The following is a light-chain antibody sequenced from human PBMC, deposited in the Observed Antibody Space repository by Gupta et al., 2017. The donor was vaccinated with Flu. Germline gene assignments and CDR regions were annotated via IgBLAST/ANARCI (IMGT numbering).Light chain of an antibody. J-gene: IGLJ1*01. CDR3: AAWDDSMNEYV. V-gene: IGLV1-44*01. Sequence: RVIISCSGSSSKIGSNALNWYQQVTGTAPKLLIYVNNQRRSGVPDRYSGSKSGTSASLAISGLQAEDEADYYCAAWDDSMNEYVFGTGTKVTVL. CDR1: SSKIGSNA. CDR2: VNN.